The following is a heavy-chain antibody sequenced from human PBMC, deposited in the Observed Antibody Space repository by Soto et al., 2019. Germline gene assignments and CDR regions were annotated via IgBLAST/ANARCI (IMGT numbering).Heavy chain of an antibody. Sequence: ASVKVSCKVSGYTLTELYMHWVRQAPGKGLEWMGGFDPEEGETIYAQKFQGRVTMTEDTYTDTAYMELSSLRSEDTAVYYCSRFYCSSTSCHNGYFDYWGQGTLVTVSS. V-gene: IGHV1-24*01. J-gene: IGHJ4*02. CDR3: SRFYCSSTSCHNGYFDY. D-gene: IGHD2-2*01. CDR2: FDPEEGET. CDR1: GYTLTELY.